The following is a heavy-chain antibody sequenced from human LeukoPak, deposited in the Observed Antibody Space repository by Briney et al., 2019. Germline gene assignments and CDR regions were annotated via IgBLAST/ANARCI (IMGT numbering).Heavy chain of an antibody. Sequence: GGSLRLSCAASGLIVSSNYMSWVRQAPGKGLEGVSIIYRDGNTNYADSVKGRFTISRDNSKNTLSLQMNSLRAEDTAVYYCACSGPYSNGGVMTDYWGQGTLVTVSS. CDR3: ACSGPYSNGGVMTDY. CDR1: GLIVSSNY. CDR2: IYRDGNT. D-gene: IGHD6-19*01. J-gene: IGHJ4*02. V-gene: IGHV3-66*01.